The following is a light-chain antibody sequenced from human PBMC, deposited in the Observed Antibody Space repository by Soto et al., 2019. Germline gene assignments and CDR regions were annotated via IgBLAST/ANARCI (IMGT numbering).Light chain of an antibody. CDR1: SSDVGAYNY. J-gene: IGLJ2*01. CDR3: SSHAGTKVV. Sequence: SVLTQPPSASGSPGQSVTLSCAGTSSDVGAYNYVSWYQQHPGKAPKLMIYEVTKRPSGVPDRFSGSKSGNTASLTVSGLQVEDEADYYCSSHAGTKVVFGGGTKLTVL. V-gene: IGLV2-8*01. CDR2: EVT.